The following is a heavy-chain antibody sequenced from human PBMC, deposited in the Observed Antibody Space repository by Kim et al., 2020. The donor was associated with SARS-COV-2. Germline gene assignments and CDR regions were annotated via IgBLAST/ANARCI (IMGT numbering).Heavy chain of an antibody. Sequence: GGSLRLSCEASGFNFSSYAMSWVRQAPGKGLEWVSAISGSGGITHYADSVKGRFTTSRDNSKTTLHLQLKSMRAEDTASYYCAKDVVLLWFGENDYWGQGALGTVSS. D-gene: IGHD3-10*01. CDR3: AKDVVLLWFGENDY. V-gene: IGHV3-23*01. CDR1: GFNFSSYA. CDR2: ISGSGGIT. J-gene: IGHJ4*02.